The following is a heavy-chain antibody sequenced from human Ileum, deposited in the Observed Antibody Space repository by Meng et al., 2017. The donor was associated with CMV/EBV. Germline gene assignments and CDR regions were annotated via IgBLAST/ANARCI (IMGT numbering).Heavy chain of an antibody. CDR1: GFNFNAYG. D-gene: IGHD3-9*01. CDR3: APTAFSNIMTGAFDI. V-gene: IGHV3-30*02. CDR2: IRHDGSNK. J-gene: IGHJ3*02. Sequence: GGSLRLSCVASGFNFNAYGMHWVRQAPGKGLEWVAFIRHDGSNKWYIDSVKGRFTISRDNSKNTLHLQMNSLRPEDTAVYYCAPTAFSNIMTGAFDIWGQGTMVTVSS.